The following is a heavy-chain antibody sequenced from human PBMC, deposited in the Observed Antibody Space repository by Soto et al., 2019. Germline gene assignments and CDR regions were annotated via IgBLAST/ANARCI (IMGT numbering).Heavy chain of an antibody. CDR3: ARVAYYYDSSGYSIYYFDY. CDR1: GYSISSGYY. CDR2: IYHSGST. D-gene: IGHD3-22*01. Sequence: ASETLSLTCAVSGYSISSGYYWGWIRQPPGKGLEWIGSIYHSGSTYYNPSLKSRVTISVDTPKNQFSLKLSSVTAADTAVYYCARVAYYYDSSGYSIYYFDYWGQGTLVTVSS. J-gene: IGHJ4*02. V-gene: IGHV4-38-2*01.